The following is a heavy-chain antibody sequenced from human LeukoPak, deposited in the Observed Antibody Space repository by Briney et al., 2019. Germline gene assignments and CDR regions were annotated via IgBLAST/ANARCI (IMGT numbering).Heavy chain of an antibody. CDR3: ARENIVVVPAATDY. D-gene: IGHD2-2*01. J-gene: IGHJ4*02. CDR2: INHNGST. V-gene: IGHV4-34*01. CDR1: GGSFSGYY. Sequence: SETLSLTCAAYGGSFSGYYWSWIRQPPGKGLEWIGEINHNGSTNYNPSLKSRVTISVDTSKNQFSLKLSSVTAADTAVYYCARENIVVVPAATDYWGQGTLVTVSS.